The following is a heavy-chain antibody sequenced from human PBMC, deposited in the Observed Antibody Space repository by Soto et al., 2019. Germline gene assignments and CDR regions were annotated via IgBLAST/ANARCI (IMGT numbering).Heavy chain of an antibody. D-gene: IGHD3-22*01. CDR2: ISYDGSNK. J-gene: IGHJ4*02. V-gene: IGHV3-30-3*01. Sequence: GESLKIPCAASGFTFSSYAMHWVRQAPGKGLEWVAVISYDGSNKYYADSVKGRFTISRDNSKNTLYLQMNSLRAEDTAVYYCARDPANYDSSGSPCDYWGQGTLVTVSS. CDR3: ARDPANYDSSGSPCDY. CDR1: GFTFSSYA.